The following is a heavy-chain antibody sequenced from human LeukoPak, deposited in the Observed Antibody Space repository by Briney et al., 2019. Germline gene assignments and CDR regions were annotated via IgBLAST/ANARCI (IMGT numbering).Heavy chain of an antibody. D-gene: IGHD3-10*01. J-gene: IGHJ5*01. Sequence: GGSLRLSCAASGFTFSSYWMNWVRQAPGKGLEWVANIKGDGNEKNYVDSVRGRFSISRDNAKNSLYLQMDSLRAEDTAVYYCAKEGAYPIITYDSWGQRALVTVSS. V-gene: IGHV3-7*01. CDR3: AKEGAYPIITYDS. CDR1: GFTFSSYW. CDR2: IKGDGNEK.